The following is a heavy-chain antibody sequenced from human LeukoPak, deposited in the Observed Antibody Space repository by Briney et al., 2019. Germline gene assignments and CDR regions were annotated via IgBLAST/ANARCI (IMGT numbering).Heavy chain of an antibody. J-gene: IGHJ4*02. V-gene: IGHV3-33*06. D-gene: IGHD3-16*01. CDR2: IGYDGSNK. Sequence: QPGRSLRLSCAASGFTFSSYGMHWVRQAPGKGLEWVAVIGYDGSNKYYADSVKGRFTISRDNSKNTLYLQMNSLRAEETAVYYCAKDGGSSYVWHSCWGQGTMVTVSS. CDR3: AKDGGSSYVWHSC. CDR1: GFTFSSYG.